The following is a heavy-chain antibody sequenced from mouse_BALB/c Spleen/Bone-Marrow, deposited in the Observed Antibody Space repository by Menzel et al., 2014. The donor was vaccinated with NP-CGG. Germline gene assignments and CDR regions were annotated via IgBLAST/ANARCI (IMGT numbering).Heavy chain of an antibody. CDR2: ISSGGSYT. CDR3: ARDSSGYFDY. J-gene: IGHJ2*01. V-gene: IGHV5-9-4*01. CDR1: GFTFSSYA. Sequence: EVKVVESGGGLVKPGGSLKLSCAASGFTFSSYAMSWVRQSPEKRLEWVAAISSGGSYTYYPDTVTGRFTLSRDNAKNTLYLEMSKLRSEYTVMYYCARDSSGYFDYWGQGTTLTVSS. D-gene: IGHD3-1*01.